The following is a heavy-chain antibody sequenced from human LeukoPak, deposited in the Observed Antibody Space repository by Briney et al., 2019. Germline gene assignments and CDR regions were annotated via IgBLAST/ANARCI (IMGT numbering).Heavy chain of an antibody. Sequence: PWGSLGLSCEASGFTFNYYGMTWVRQVPGKGLEWVSSISGSGGSTYFADSVKGRFTISRGNAKNSLYLQMNSLRAEDTAVYYCAELGITVIGGVWGKGTTVTISS. J-gene: IGHJ6*04. CDR2: ISGSGGST. CDR1: GFTFNYYG. V-gene: IGHV3-23*01. CDR3: AELGITVIGGV. D-gene: IGHD3-10*02.